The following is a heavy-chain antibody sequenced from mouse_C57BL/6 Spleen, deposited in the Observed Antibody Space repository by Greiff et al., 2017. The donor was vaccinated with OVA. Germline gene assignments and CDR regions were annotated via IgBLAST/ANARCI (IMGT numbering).Heavy chain of an antibody. CDR1: GYTFTDYY. D-gene: IGHD4-1*02. J-gene: IGHJ2*01. Sequence: EVQLQQSGPELVKPGASVKISCKASGYTFTDYYMNWVKQSHGKSLEWIGDINPNNGGTSYNQKFKGKATLTVDKSSSTAYMELRSLTSEDSAVYYCARGNSNWNFDYWGQGTTLTVSS. CDR2: INPNNGGT. CDR3: ARGNSNWNFDY. V-gene: IGHV1-26*01.